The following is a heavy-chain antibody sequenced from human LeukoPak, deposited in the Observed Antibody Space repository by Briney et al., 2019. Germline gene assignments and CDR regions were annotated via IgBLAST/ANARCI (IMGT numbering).Heavy chain of an antibody. CDR1: GGSFSGYY. Sequence: SETLSLTCAVYGGSFSGYYWSWIRQRPGKGLEWIGEINHSGSTNYNPSLKSRVTISVDTSKNQFSLKLSSVTAADTAVYYCARSTIVATIYYFDYWGQGTLVTVSS. V-gene: IGHV4-34*01. J-gene: IGHJ4*02. CDR3: ARSTIVATIYYFDY. D-gene: IGHD5-12*01. CDR2: INHSGST.